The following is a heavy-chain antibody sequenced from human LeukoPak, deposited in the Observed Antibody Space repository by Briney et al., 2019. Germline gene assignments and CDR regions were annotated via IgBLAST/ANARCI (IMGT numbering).Heavy chain of an antibody. D-gene: IGHD5-24*01. CDR3: AREMEGRTVNWFDP. V-gene: IGHV4-34*01. CDR2: INHSGST. Sequence: SETLSLTCAVYGGSFSGYYWSWIRQPPGKGLEWIGEINHSGSTNYNPSLKSRVTISVDTSKNQFSLKLSSVTAADTAVYYCAREMEGRTVNWFDPWGQGTLVTVSS. J-gene: IGHJ5*02. CDR1: GGSFSGYY.